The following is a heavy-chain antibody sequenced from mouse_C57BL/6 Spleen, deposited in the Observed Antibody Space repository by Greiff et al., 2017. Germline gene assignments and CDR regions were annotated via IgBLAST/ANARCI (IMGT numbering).Heavy chain of an antibody. D-gene: IGHD1-1*01. CDR3: ARGYYGSSYRAMDY. V-gene: IGHV1-59*01. Sequence: VQLQQPGAELVRPGTSVKLSCKASGYTFTSYWMHWVKQRPGQGLEWIGVIDPSDSYTNYNQKFKGKATLTVDTSSSTAYMQLSSLTSEDSAVYYCARGYYGSSYRAMDYWGQGTSVTVSS. CDR2: IDPSDSYT. J-gene: IGHJ4*01. CDR1: GYTFTSYW.